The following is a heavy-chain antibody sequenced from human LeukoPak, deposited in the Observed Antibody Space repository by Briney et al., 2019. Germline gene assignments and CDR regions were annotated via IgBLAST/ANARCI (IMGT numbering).Heavy chain of an antibody. CDR1: GFTSSSYW. Sequence: TGGSLRLSCAASGFTSSSYWMHWVRQAPGKGLVWVSRIYSDGSSTNYADSVKGRFTISRDNAKNTLYLQMNSLRAEDTAVYYCARDRSSLGLWFGELRNWGQGTLVTVSS. V-gene: IGHV3-74*01. CDR2: IYSDGSST. CDR3: ARDRSSLGLWFGELRN. J-gene: IGHJ4*02. D-gene: IGHD3-10*01.